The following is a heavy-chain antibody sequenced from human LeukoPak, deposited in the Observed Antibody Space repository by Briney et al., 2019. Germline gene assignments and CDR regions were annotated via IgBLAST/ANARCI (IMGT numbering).Heavy chain of an antibody. CDR2: ITNNGDSR. V-gene: IGHV3-64D*09. D-gene: IGHD6-19*01. CDR1: GFTFSNYV. Sequence: PGRSLRLSCSASGFTFSNYVMHWVRQAPGKGLEYVSAITNNGDSRYYADSVKGRFTVSRDNSKNKLYLQMSSLRAEDTAVYYCVKQWLYRAFDMWGQGTMVTVSS. J-gene: IGHJ3*02. CDR3: VKQWLYRAFDM.